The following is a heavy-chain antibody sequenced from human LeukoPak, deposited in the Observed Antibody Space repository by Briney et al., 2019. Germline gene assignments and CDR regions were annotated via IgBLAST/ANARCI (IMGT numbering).Heavy chain of an antibody. CDR3: AKDATVTENWFDP. V-gene: IGHV3-23*01. CDR1: GFPFSSYA. D-gene: IGHD4-17*01. CDR2: ISPTTGTT. J-gene: IGHJ5*02. Sequence: PGGSLRLSCAASGFPFSSYAMSWIRQAPGKGLEWLSAISPTTGTTFYADSVKGRFTISRDNSKNTLYLQMNSLRAEDTAVYYCAKDATVTENWFDPWGQGTLVTVSS.